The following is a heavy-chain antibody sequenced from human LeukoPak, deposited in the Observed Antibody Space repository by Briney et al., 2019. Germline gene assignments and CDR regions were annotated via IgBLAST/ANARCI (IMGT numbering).Heavy chain of an antibody. D-gene: IGHD3-10*01. CDR2: IYYTGST. CDR3: ARHYSSGTYPLDY. J-gene: IGHJ4*02. CDR1: SRSISGSY. V-gene: IGHV4-59*08. Sequence: SETLSLTCAVSSRSISGSYWSWIRQPPGKGLEWIGHIYYTGSTNYNPSFKSRVTMSLDRSKNQFSLKVRSVTAADTAVYYCARHYSSGTYPLDYWGQGTLVTVSS.